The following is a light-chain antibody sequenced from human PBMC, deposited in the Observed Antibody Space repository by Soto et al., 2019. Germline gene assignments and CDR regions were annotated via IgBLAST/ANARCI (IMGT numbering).Light chain of an antibody. J-gene: IGLJ3*02. Sequence: QPVLTQSPSASASLGASVKLTCTLSSGHSSYAIAWHQQQPEKGPRYLMKLNSDGSHSKGDGIPDRFSGSSSGAERYLTISRLQSEDEADYYCPTWGTGTRGVFGGGTKVTVL. CDR2: LNSDGSH. CDR1: SGHSSYA. V-gene: IGLV4-69*01. CDR3: PTWGTGTRGV.